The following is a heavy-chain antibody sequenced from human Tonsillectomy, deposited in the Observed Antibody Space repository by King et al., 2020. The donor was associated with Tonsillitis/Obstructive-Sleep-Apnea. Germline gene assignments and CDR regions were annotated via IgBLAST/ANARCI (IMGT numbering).Heavy chain of an antibody. J-gene: IGHJ6*02. CDR3: AKEPLWFEELNPMDV. D-gene: IGHD3-10*01. V-gene: IGHV3-23*04. Sequence: EVQLVESGGGLVQPGGSLRLSCAASGFTFSSYALSWVRQAPGKGLEWVSAISATGGSTFYADSVRGRFTISRDNSKNILYLQMNSLRAEDTAVYYCAKEPLWFEELNPMDVWGQGTTVTVSS. CDR1: GFTFSSYA. CDR2: ISATGGST.